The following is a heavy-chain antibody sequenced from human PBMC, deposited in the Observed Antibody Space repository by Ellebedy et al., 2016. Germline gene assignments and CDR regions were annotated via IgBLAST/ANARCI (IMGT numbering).Heavy chain of an antibody. Sequence: GGSLRLXXAASGFTFSSYSMNWVRQAPGKGLECISYISRSSSTIYYADSVKGRFTISRDNAKNSVYLQMNSLRGEDTAVYYCARGVGGTSLNWFDPWGQGTLVTVSS. J-gene: IGHJ5*02. CDR1: GFTFSSYS. CDR2: ISRSSSTI. CDR3: ARGVGGTSLNWFDP. D-gene: IGHD3-16*01. V-gene: IGHV3-48*04.